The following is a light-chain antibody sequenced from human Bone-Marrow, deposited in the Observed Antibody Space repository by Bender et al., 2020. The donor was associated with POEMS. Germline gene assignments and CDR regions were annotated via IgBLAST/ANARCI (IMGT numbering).Light chain of an antibody. CDR1: SSNIGAHA. CDR3: GVWDGSLNGWV. J-gene: IGLJ3*02. Sequence: QSVLTQPPSASGTPGQRVTISCSGGSSNIGAHAVNWYQHLPRTAPKLLVYSSHRRPSEVPDRFSGSRSGTSASLAISGLQSEEEADYCCGVWDGSLNGWVFGGGTKLTVL. V-gene: IGLV1-44*01. CDR2: SSH.